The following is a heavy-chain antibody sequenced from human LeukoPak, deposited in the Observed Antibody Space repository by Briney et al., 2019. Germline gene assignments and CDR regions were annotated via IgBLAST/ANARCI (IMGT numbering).Heavy chain of an antibody. CDR2: IYPGDSDT. Sequence: GEPLKISCKGSGYIFTTYWIGWVRQPPGKGVEWMGIIYPGDSDTRYSPSFQGQVTISADKSISTAYLQWSSLKASDTAIYYCARHSYYGTGSYFEFWGQGILVTVSS. D-gene: IGHD3-10*01. CDR3: ARHSYYGTGSYFEF. CDR1: GYIFTTYW. J-gene: IGHJ4*02. V-gene: IGHV5-51*01.